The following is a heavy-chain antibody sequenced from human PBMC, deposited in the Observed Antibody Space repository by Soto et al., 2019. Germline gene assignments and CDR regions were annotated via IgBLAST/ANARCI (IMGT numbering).Heavy chain of an antibody. V-gene: IGHV1-69*05. J-gene: IGHJ6*02. D-gene: IGHD6-13*01. Sequence: QVQLVQSGAEVKKPGSSVKVSCKASGGTFSTYAISWVRQAPGQGLEWMGGVIPILGTTNNAQKFQGRVPITPDESTGPAFMELSRLRSEDTAVYFCARHAGTYYLNDMDVWGHGTTVTGSS. CDR1: GGTFSTYA. CDR2: VIPILGTT. CDR3: ARHAGTYYLNDMDV.